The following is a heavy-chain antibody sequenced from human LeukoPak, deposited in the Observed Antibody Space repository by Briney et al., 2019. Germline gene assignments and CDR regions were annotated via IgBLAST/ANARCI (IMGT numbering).Heavy chain of an antibody. D-gene: IGHD3-10*01. CDR3: ARLSAMLRGPEPIYYFDY. CDR1: GFTFSSYG. V-gene: IGHV3-23*01. Sequence: GGSLRLSCAASGFTFSSYGMSWVRQAPGKGLKWVSAISGSGGSTYYADSVKGRFTISRDNSKNTLYLQMNSLRAEDTAMYYCARLSAMLRGPEPIYYFDYWGQGTLVTVSS. J-gene: IGHJ4*01. CDR2: ISGSGGST.